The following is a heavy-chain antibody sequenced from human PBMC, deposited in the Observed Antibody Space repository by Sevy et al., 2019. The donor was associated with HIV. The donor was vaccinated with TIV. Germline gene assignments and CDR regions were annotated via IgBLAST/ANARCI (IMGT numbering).Heavy chain of an antibody. CDR3: AKNPGVGSYYYMDV. V-gene: IGHV3-23*01. CDR1: GFTFSSYA. Sequence: GGSLRLSCAASGFTFSSYAMSWVRQAPGKGLEWVSSISGSGGSTYYANSLKGQLTISRDNTKNTRYLQVNSLRVEDTAVYYCAKNPGVGSYYYMDVWGKGTTVTVSS. J-gene: IGHJ6*03. D-gene: IGHD1-26*01. CDR2: ISGSGGST.